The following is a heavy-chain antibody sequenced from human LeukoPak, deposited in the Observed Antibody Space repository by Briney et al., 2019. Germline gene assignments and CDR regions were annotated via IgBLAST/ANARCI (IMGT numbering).Heavy chain of an antibody. CDR1: GYTFTSYG. D-gene: IGHD6-13*01. CDR3: ARGLFRSWKWFDS. V-gene: IGHV1-18*01. J-gene: IGHJ5*01. Sequence: ASVKVSCKASGYTFTSYGISWVRQAPGQGLEWMGWISAYNGNTNYAQKLQGRVTMTRDMSTSTVYMELSSLRSEDTAVYYCARGLFRSWKWFDSWGQGTLVTVSS. CDR2: ISAYNGNT.